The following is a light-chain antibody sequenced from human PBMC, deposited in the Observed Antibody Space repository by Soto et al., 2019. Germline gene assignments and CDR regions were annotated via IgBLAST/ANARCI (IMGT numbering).Light chain of an antibody. CDR3: QQYNSYSVT. CDR1: QSVSNW. Sequence: DIKMTQSPSTLSASVGDRVTITCRASQSVSNWLAWYQQKPGKAPNLLIYRASNLESGVPSRFSGSGSGTEFTLTISSLQPDDLATYYCQQYNSYSVTFGQGTKVEIK. CDR2: RAS. J-gene: IGKJ1*01. V-gene: IGKV1-5*03.